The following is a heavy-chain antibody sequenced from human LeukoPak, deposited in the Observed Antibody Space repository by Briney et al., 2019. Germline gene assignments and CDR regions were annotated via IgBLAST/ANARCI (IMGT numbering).Heavy chain of an antibody. Sequence: ASVKVSCKASGYTFTGYYMHWVRQAPGQGLEWMGWINPNSGGTNYAQKFQGRVTMTRDTSISTAYTELSRLRSDDTAVYYCARTKRVWWPQAYYMDVWGKGTTVTISS. J-gene: IGHJ6*03. CDR1: GYTFTGYY. CDR3: ARTKRVWWPQAYYMDV. CDR2: INPNSGGT. V-gene: IGHV1-2*02. D-gene: IGHD4/OR15-4a*01.